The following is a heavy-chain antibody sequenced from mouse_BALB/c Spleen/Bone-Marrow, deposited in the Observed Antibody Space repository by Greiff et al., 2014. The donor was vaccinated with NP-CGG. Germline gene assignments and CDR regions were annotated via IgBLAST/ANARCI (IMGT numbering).Heavy chain of an antibody. D-gene: IGHD2-14*01. CDR1: GYTFTSSW. J-gene: IGHJ1*01. CDR2: IHPNSGNT. CDR3: AATYRFWYFDV. V-gene: IGHV1S130*01. Sequence: QVQLKESGPVLVRPGASLKLSCKASGYTFTSSWMHWAKQRPGQGLEWIGDIHPNSGNTNYNEKFRGKATLTVDASSNTAYVDLSSMTSEDSAVYYYAATYRFWYFDVWGAGTTVTVSS.